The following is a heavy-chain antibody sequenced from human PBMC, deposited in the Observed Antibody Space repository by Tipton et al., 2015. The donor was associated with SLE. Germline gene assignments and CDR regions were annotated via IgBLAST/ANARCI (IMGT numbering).Heavy chain of an antibody. CDR1: GGSISSGSYY. Sequence: TLSLTCTVSGGSISSGSYYWSWIRQPAGKGLEWIGRIYTSGSTNYNPSLKSRVTISVDTSKNQFSLKLSSVTAADTAVYYCASPKYSSSWYGYWGQGTLVTVSS. CDR2: IYTSGST. J-gene: IGHJ4*02. D-gene: IGHD6-13*01. CDR3: ASPKYSSSWYGY. V-gene: IGHV4-61*02.